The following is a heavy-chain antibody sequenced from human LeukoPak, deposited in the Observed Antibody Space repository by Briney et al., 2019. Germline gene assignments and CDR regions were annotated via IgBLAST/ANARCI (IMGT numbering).Heavy chain of an antibody. CDR3: ARDSSDGFGELLNY. J-gene: IGHJ4*02. CDR2: INPNSGGT. V-gene: IGHV1-2*02. Sequence: GASVKVSCKASGYTFTGYYMHWVRLAPGQGLEWMGWINPNSGGTNYAQKFQGRVTMTRDTSISTAYIELSRLRSDDTAVYYCARDSSDGFGELLNYWGQGTIVTVSS. CDR1: GYTFTGYY. D-gene: IGHD3-10*01.